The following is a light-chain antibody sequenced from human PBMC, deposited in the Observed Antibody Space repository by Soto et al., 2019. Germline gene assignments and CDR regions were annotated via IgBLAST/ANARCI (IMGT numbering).Light chain of an antibody. V-gene: IGKV1-9*01. CDR3: QQLNTYPFT. CDR2: GFS. CDR1: QVLSSY. Sequence: DIQLTQSPSFLSASVRDRVTITCRASQVLSSYLAWYQQKPGKPPKLLIYGFSTLQRGVPSRFSGSGSATAITLTISSLPPEDFETYCCQQLNTYPFTFGGGTKVEIK. J-gene: IGKJ4*01.